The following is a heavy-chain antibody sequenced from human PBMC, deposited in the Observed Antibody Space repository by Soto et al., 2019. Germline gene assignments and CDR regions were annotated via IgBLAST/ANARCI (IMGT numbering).Heavy chain of an antibody. V-gene: IGHV4-59*08. CDR1: GGSISSYY. J-gene: IGHJ4*02. D-gene: IGHD1-26*01. CDR3: ARRYGSAIDY. CDR2: IYYSGST. Sequence: QVQLQESGPGLVKPSETLSLTCTVSGGSISSYYWSWIRQPPGKGLEWIGYIYYSGSTNYNPSLKTRVTISLDPSKNHFSLKLSYVPAADTAGYYCARRYGSAIDYWGQGTLVTVSS.